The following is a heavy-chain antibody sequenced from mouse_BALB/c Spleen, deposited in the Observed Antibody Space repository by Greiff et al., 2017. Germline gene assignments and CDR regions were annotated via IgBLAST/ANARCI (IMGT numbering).Heavy chain of an antibody. CDR1: GFTFSGYA. D-gene: IGHD2-14*01. CDR2: ISSGGST. Sequence: EVKVVESGGGLVKPGGSLKLSCAASGFTFSGYAMSWVRQTPEKRLEWVASISSGGSTYYPDSVKGRFTISRDNARNILYLQMSSLRSEDTAMYYCARTYYRYDYFDYWGQGTTLTVSS. CDR3: ARTYYRYDYFDY. J-gene: IGHJ2*01. V-gene: IGHV5-6-5*01.